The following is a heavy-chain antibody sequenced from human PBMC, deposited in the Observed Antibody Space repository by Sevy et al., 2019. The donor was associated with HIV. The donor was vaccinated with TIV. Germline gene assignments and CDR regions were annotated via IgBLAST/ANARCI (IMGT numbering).Heavy chain of an antibody. CDR2: IYYSGST. CDR1: GGSISSSSYY. J-gene: IGHJ4*02. D-gene: IGHD6-6*01. V-gene: IGHV4-39*01. Sequence: SETLSLTCTVSGGSISSSSYYWGWIRQPPGKGLEWIGSIYYSGSTYYNPSLKSRVTISVDTSKNQFSLKLSFVTAADTAVYYCVSNDPGGSSPFDYWGQGTLVTVSS. CDR3: VSNDPGGSSPFDY.